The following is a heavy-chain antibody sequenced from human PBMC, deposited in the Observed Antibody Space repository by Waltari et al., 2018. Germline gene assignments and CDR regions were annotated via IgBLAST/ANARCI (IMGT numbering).Heavy chain of an antibody. CDR1: GYSISSGYY. J-gene: IGHJ3*02. CDR3: ARLGHIVVVTAIPNAFDI. Sequence: QVQLQESGPGLVKPSETLSLTCAVSGYSISSGYYWGWIRQPPGKGLEWIGSIYHSGSTYYNPSLKSRVTISVDTSKNQFSLKLSSVTASDTAMYYCARLGHIVVVTAIPNAFDIWGQGTMVTVSS. V-gene: IGHV4-38-2*01. CDR2: IYHSGST. D-gene: IGHD2-21*02.